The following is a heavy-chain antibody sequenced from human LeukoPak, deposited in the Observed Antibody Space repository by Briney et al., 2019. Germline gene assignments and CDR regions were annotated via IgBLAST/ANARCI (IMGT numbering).Heavy chain of an antibody. Sequence: GGSLRLSCAASRFTFNSNWMHWVRQAPGKGLVWVSRINSDGSTTSYADSVKGRFTISRDNAKNTLYLQMNSLRAEDTAVYYCARSSGWYDYWGQGTLVTVSS. CDR2: INSDGSTT. CDR1: RFTFNSNW. J-gene: IGHJ4*02. V-gene: IGHV3-74*01. CDR3: ARSSGWYDY. D-gene: IGHD6-19*01.